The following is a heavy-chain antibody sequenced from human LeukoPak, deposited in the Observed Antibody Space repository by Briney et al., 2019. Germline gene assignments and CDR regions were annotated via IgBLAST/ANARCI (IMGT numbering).Heavy chain of an antibody. J-gene: IGHJ6*02. CDR1: GXSISSGGYY. V-gene: IGHV4-31*03. CDR3: ARDKRLVVPAAMTYYYGMDV. Sequence: SETLSLTCTVSGXSISSGGYYWSWIRQHPGKGLEWIGYIYYSGSTYYNPSLKSRVTISVDTSKNQFSLKLSSVTAADTAVYYCARDKRLVVPAAMTYYYGMDVWGQGTTVTVSS. D-gene: IGHD2-2*01. CDR2: IYYSGST.